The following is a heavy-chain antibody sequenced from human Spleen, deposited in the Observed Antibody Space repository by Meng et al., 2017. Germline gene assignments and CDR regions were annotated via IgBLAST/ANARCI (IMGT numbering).Heavy chain of an antibody. CDR3: ARSLREGVEVEYFQH. J-gene: IGHJ1*01. CDR2: IYTSGST. V-gene: IGHV4-61*02. CDR1: GGSISSGSYY. Sequence: SETLSLTCTVSGGSISSGSYYWSWIRQPAGKGLEWIGRIYTSGSTNYNPSLKSRVTISVDTSKNQFSLKLSSVTAADTAVYYCARSLREGVEVEYFQHWGQGTRVTVSS.